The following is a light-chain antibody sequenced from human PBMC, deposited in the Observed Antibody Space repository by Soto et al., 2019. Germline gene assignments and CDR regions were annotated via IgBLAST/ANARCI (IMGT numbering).Light chain of an antibody. Sequence: QSALTQPPSASESPGQSVTISCTGTSSDVGDYNYVSWYQQHPGKAPKLMIYEVSKRPSGVPDRFSGSKSGNTASLTVSGLQAEDEADYYCSSYAGSNNFVFGGGTKLTVL. J-gene: IGLJ2*01. CDR1: SSDVGDYNY. CDR2: EVS. V-gene: IGLV2-8*01. CDR3: SSYAGSNNFV.